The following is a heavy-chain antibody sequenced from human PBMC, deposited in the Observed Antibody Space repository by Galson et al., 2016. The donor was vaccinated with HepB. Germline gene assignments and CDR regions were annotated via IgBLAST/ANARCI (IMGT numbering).Heavy chain of an antibody. CDR2: SSSNNGDA. CDR3: ARGRIAVAGSEAY. D-gene: IGHD6-19*01. Sequence: SVKVSCKASGYTFSNFGISWVRQAPGQGLEWMGWSSSNNGDANYARNFQGKVTMTTDTSTATAYLEVTNLTADDTAVYYRARGRIAVAGSEAYWGQGTLVTVSP. J-gene: IGHJ4*02. CDR1: GYTFSNFG. V-gene: IGHV1-18*01.